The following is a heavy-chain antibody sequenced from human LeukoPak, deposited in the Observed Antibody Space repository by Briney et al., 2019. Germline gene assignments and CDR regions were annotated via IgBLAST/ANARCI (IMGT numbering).Heavy chain of an antibody. V-gene: IGHV4-39*01. CDR2: MFWSGTA. J-gene: IGHJ3*02. Sequence: PSETLSLTCSVSGFSINSSDFYWAWIRQPPGKGLEWVGTMFWSGTAYYNPSLESRVAISVDTSKNQFSLKVRSVTAADTAVYYCARMFFDFWSHQESDLFDMWGQGTMVTVSS. CDR1: GFSINSSDFY. D-gene: IGHD3-3*01. CDR3: ARMFFDFWSHQESDLFDM.